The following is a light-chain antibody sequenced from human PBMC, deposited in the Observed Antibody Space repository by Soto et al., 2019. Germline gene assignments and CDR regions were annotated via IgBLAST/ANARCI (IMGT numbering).Light chain of an antibody. V-gene: IGKV3-20*01. J-gene: IGKJ2*01. CDR1: QSLTASY. CDR2: GAS. Sequence: EIVLTQSPGTLSLSPGDRATLSCRASQSLTASYLAWYQQKPGQAPRLLIYGASKRATGISDRFSGSGSGTDFTLTISGLEPEDFEVYFCHQYNNSPYTFGQGTKLEI. CDR3: HQYNNSPYT.